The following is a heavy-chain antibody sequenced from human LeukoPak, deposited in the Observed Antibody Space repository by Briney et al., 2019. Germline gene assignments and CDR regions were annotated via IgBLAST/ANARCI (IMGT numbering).Heavy chain of an antibody. Sequence: GGSLRLSCAASGFTFSSYSMNWVRQAPGKGLEWVSYISSSSSTIYYADSVKGRFTIFRNNAKNSLYLQMNSLRADDTAVYYCARDLFIAAPDYCSGGSCYNQYYYYYYGMDVWGQGATVTVSS. V-gene: IGHV3-48*01. CDR2: ISSSSSTI. CDR1: GFTFSSYS. CDR3: ARDLFIAAPDYCSGGSCYNQYYYYYYGMDV. D-gene: IGHD2-15*01. J-gene: IGHJ6*02.